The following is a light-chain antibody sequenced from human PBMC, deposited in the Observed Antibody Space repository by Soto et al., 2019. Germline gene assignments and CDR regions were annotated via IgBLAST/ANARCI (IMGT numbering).Light chain of an antibody. Sequence: EIVLTQSPGTLSLSPGEGATLSCRASQSVSDNYLAWYQQKPGQTPRLLIYGASNRATGIPDRFSGSGSGPDFTLTISYLDPEDFAVYYCQQYGTSPYAFGQGTKLEI. J-gene: IGKJ2*01. CDR3: QQYGTSPYA. CDR2: GAS. CDR1: QSVSDNY. V-gene: IGKV3-20*01.